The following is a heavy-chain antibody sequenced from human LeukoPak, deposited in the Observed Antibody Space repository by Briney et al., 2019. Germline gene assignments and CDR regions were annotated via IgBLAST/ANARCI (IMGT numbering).Heavy chain of an antibody. Sequence: SSETLSLTCTVSGGSIGGNSYWSWIRQPPGKGPERIGHISNSGSTYYSPSLSSRVTISLDTSKNQFSLKLRSVTAADTAVYYCARGGASSIPLDYWGRGTLVTVSS. CDR2: ISNSGST. CDR3: ARGGASSIPLDY. V-gene: IGHV4-61*01. CDR1: GGSIGGNSY. J-gene: IGHJ4*02. D-gene: IGHD1-26*01.